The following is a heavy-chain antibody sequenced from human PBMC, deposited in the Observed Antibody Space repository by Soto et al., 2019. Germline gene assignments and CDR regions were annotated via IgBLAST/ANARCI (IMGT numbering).Heavy chain of an antibody. J-gene: IGHJ3*01. CDR3: AGDRCTQRRRCAFDV. V-gene: IGHV4-59*01. CDR1: GGSISSYY. Sequence: SETLSLTCTVSGGSISSYYWSWIRQPPGKGLEWIGYIYYSGSTNYNPSLKSRVTISVDTSKNQFSLKLSSVTAADTAVYYCAGDRCTQRRRCAFDVWGEGTMVTVS. D-gene: IGHD2-2*01. CDR2: IYYSGST.